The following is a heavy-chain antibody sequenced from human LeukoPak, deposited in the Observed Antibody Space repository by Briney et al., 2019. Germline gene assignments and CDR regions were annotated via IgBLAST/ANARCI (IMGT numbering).Heavy chain of an antibody. CDR3: TKERGSY. J-gene: IGHJ4*02. CDR1: GFIFSSDE. V-gene: IGHV3-48*03. Sequence: GGSLRLSCAASGFIFSSDEMTWVRQAPGKGLESVSFISSSADTILYADSVKGRFTISRDNGKNALYLQMNGLRAEDTAVYYCTKERGSYWGQGTLVTVSS. CDR2: ISSSADTI.